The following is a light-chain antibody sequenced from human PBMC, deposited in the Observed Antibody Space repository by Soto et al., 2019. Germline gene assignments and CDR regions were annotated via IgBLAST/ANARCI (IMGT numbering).Light chain of an antibody. CDR3: QQYGSSPTWT. V-gene: IGKV3-20*01. J-gene: IGKJ1*01. CDR2: GAS. Sequence: EIVLTQSPGTLSLSPGERATLSCRASQSVSSSYLAWYQQKPGQAPRLLISGASSRATGIPDRFRGSGSGTDFTLTISRLEPEDFAVYYCQQYGSSPTWTVGQGTKVEIK. CDR1: QSVSSSY.